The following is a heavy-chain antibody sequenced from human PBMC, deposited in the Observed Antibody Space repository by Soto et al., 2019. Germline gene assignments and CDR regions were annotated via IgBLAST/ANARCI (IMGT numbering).Heavy chain of an antibody. CDR3: ASQGRDGYNYVNSFHY. CDR1: GGSISSYY. V-gene: IGHV4-59*08. CDR2: IYYSGTT. J-gene: IGHJ4*02. Sequence: PSETLSLTCTVSGGSISSYYWSWIRQPPGKGLEWIGYIYYSGTTNYNPSLKSRVTISLDTSSNQFSLKLSSMTAADTAVYYCASQGRDGYNYVNSFHYWGQGTLVTVSS. D-gene: IGHD5-12*01.